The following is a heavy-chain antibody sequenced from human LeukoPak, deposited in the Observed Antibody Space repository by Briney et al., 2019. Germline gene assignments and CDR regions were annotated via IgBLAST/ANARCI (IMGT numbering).Heavy chain of an antibody. D-gene: IGHD3-3*01. V-gene: IGHV3-23*01. J-gene: IGHJ4*02. Sequence: GGSLRLSCAASGFTFSNYAMSWVRQAPGKGLDWVSAISGSGVITYYADSVKGRFTISRDNSKNTLYLQMNSLRAEDTALYYCAKEGTYNNFWSGYFHWGQGTLVTVSS. CDR1: GFTFSNYA. CDR2: ISGSGVIT. CDR3: AKEGTYNNFWSGYFH.